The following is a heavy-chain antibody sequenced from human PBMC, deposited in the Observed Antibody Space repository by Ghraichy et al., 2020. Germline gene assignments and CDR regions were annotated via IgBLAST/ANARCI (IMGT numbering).Heavy chain of an antibody. V-gene: IGHV4-34*01. J-gene: IGHJ6*03. CDR2: INHSGST. Sequence: SETLSLTCAVYGGSFSGYYWSWIRQPPGKGLEWIGEINHSGSTNYNPSLKSRVTISVDTSKNQFSLKLSSVTAADTAVYYCARGKQLVPSWGLYYYYYMDVWGKGTTVTVSS. CDR1: GGSFSGYY. D-gene: IGHD6-6*01. CDR3: ARGKQLVPSWGLYYYYYMDV.